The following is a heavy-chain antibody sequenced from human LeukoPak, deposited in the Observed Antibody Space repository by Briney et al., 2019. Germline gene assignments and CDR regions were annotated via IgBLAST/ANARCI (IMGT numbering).Heavy chain of an antibody. V-gene: IGHV3-30*02. CDR3: AKGTTTFGVVIPY. CDR1: GFTFSNYG. J-gene: IGHJ4*02. D-gene: IGHD3-3*01. Sequence: GGSLRLSCSASGFTFSNYGMHWVRQAPGKGLEWVAFIRYDGSNNYYADSVKGRFTISRDNSKNTLYLQMNSLRAEDTAVYYCAKGTTTFGVVIPYWGQGTLVTVSS. CDR2: IRYDGSNN.